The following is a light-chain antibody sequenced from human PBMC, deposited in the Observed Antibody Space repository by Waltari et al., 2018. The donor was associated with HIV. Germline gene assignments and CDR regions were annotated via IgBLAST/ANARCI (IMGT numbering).Light chain of an antibody. Sequence: QSVLTQPPSVSAAPGQKVVISCSGSSSNIGKNYVSWFQQRQETAPKFIIFDHTKRPSRIPDRFSCSRSGPPATLTLTGLQTGGEADYYCGTWDTSLSAGVFGGGTNVTVL. J-gene: IGLJ3*02. CDR3: GTWDTSLSAGV. CDR2: DHT. CDR1: SSNIGKNY. V-gene: IGLV1-51*01.